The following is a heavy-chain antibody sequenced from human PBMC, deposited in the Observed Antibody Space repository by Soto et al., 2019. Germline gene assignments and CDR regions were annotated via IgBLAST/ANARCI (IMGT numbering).Heavy chain of an antibody. CDR2: IHLGGTT. V-gene: IGHV4-4*02. J-gene: IGHJ5*02. D-gene: IGHD2-15*01. Sequence: QVQLQESGPGLVKPSGTLSLTCAVSGDSITSSAWWSCVRQPPGKGLEWIGEIHLGGTTNYNPSLNSRVTISVDKSKNQFSLILNSVTAADTAIYYCARGDSWRRDLWGQGTLVTVSS. CDR3: ARGDSWRRDL. CDR1: GDSITSSAW.